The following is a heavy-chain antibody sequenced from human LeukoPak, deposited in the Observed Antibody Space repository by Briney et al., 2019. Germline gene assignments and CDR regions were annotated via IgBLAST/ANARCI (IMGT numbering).Heavy chain of an antibody. V-gene: IGHV3-30*02. CDR3: AKDPSNLYYYDSSGYLDY. Sequence: GGSLRLSCAASGFTFSSYGMHWVRQAPGKGLEWVAFIPYDGSNKYYADSVKGRFTISRDNSKNTLYLQMNSLRAEDTAVYYCAKDPSNLYYYDSSGYLDYWGQGTLVTVSS. D-gene: IGHD3-22*01. CDR2: IPYDGSNK. CDR1: GFTFSSYG. J-gene: IGHJ4*02.